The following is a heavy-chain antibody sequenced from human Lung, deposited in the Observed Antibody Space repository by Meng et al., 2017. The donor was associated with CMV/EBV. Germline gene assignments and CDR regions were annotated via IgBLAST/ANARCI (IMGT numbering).Heavy chain of an antibody. J-gene: IGHJ4*02. CDR3: AREFTVATSL. CDR1: GYTFTGYY. D-gene: IGHD5-12*01. V-gene: IGHV1-2*02. Sequence: ASXXVSCKASGYTFTGYYMHWGRQAPGQGLEWMGWINPNSGGTNYAQKFQGRVTMTRDTSISTAYMELSRLRSDDTAVYYCAREFTVATSLWGQGTLVTVSS. CDR2: INPNSGGT.